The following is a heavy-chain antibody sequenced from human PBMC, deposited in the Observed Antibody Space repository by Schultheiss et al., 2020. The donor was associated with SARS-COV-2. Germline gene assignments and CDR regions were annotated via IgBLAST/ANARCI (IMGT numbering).Heavy chain of an antibody. CDR2: MNPNSGGT. Sequence: ASVKVSCKASGYTFTSYDINWVRQATGQGLEWMGWMNPNSGGTNYAQKFQGRVTMTRDTSISTAYMELSSLRSEDTAVYYCARDLYDSSGWGFDYWGQGTLVTVSS. V-gene: IGHV1-2*02. D-gene: IGHD3-22*01. CDR3: ARDLYDSSGWGFDY. CDR1: GYTFTSYD. J-gene: IGHJ4*02.